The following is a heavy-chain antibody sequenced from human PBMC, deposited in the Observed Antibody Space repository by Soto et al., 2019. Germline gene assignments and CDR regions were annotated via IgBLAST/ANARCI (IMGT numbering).Heavy chain of an antibody. D-gene: IGHD5-12*01. CDR3: AGGGSVKFDY. CDR1: GGSISSYY. V-gene: IGHV4-59*01. J-gene: IGHJ4*02. Sequence: PSETLSLTCTVSGGSISSYYWSWIRQPPGKGLEWIGYIYYSGSTNYNPSLKSRVTISVDTSKNQFSLKLSSVTAADTAVYYCAGGGSVKFDYWGQGTLVTVSS. CDR2: IYYSGST.